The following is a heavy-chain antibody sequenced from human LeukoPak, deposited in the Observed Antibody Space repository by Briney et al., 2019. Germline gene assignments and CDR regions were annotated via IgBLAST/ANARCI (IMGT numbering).Heavy chain of an antibody. CDR1: GFTFSSYG. D-gene: IGHD4-17*01. CDR2: ISYDGSNK. Sequence: GRSLRLSCAASGFTFSSYGMHWVRQAPGKGLEWVAVISYDGSNKYYADSVEGRFTISRDNSKNTLYLQMNSLRAEDTAVYYCAKRLGTTVTTPYYYYGMDVWGQGTTVTVSS. J-gene: IGHJ6*02. V-gene: IGHV3-30*18. CDR3: AKRLGTTVTTPYYYYGMDV.